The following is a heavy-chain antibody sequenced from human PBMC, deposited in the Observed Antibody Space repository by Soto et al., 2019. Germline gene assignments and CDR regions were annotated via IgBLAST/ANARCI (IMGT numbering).Heavy chain of an antibody. CDR1: SDSISRSHW. CDR3: ARGFFLTHYYYYHMYV. D-gene: IGHD3-9*01. V-gene: IGHV4-4*02. J-gene: IGHJ6*03. Sequence: SETLSLTCAVSSDSISRSHWLTWVRQSPGKGLGWLGDIYYSGSVYYNPSLRSRISISMDKSNNQFSLNLSPVTAADTAVYYCARGFFLTHYYYYHMYVWGQGTPVTVSS. CDR2: IYYSGSV.